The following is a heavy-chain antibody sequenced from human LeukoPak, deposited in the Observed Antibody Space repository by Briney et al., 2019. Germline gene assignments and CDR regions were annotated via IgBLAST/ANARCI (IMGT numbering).Heavy chain of an antibody. D-gene: IGHD3-10*01. CDR1: GGSTSSSNW. V-gene: IGHV4-4*02. CDR2: IYHSGST. Sequence: PSETLSLTCAVSGGSTSSSNWWSWVRQPPGKGLEWIGEIYHSGSTNYNPSLKSRATISVDKSKNQFSLKLSSVTAADTAMYYCARVYYGSGTRFDLWGRGTLVTVSS. J-gene: IGHJ2*01. CDR3: ARVYYGSGTRFDL.